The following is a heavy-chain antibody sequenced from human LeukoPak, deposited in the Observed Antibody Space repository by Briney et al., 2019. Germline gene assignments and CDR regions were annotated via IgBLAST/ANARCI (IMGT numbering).Heavy chain of an antibody. D-gene: IGHD3-10*01. V-gene: IGHV3-21*01. Sequence: GGSLRLSCAASGFTFSTYSMNWVRQAPGKGLEWVSSISGNSRFIYYADSVKGRFTISRDNAKNSLYLQMNGLRAEDTAVYYCARDAGDFDLYWGQGTLVTVSS. CDR2: ISGNSRFI. CDR1: GFTFSTYS. J-gene: IGHJ4*02. CDR3: ARDAGDFDLY.